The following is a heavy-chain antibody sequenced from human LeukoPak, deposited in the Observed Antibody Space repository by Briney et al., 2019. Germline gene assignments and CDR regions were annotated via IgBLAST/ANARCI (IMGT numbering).Heavy chain of an antibody. Sequence: GGSLRLSCAASGFTVTDNYMNWVRQSSGKGLEWVSVIYGGGDTNYADSVKGRFTISRDNSKNTLYLQMNSLRAEDTAVYYCARDRMALDYWGQGTLVTVSS. J-gene: IGHJ4*02. CDR1: GFTVTDNY. CDR2: IYGGGDT. D-gene: IGHD5-24*01. V-gene: IGHV3-53*05. CDR3: ARDRMALDY.